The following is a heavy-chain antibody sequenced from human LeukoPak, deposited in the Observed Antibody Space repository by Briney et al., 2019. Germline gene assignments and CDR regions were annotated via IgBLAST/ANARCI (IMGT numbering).Heavy chain of an antibody. Sequence: PSETLSLTCAVYGGSFSGYYWSWIRQPPGKGLEWIEEINHSGSTNYNPSLKSRVTISVDTSKNQFSLKLSSVTAADTAVYYCARGVPAATQSSFDYWGQGTLVTVSS. CDR3: ARGVPAATQSSFDY. CDR2: INHSGST. D-gene: IGHD2-2*01. V-gene: IGHV4-34*01. CDR1: GGSFSGYY. J-gene: IGHJ4*02.